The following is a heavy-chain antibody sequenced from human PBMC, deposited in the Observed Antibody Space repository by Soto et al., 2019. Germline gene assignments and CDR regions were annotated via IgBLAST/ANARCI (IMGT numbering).Heavy chain of an antibody. Sequence: PSETLSLTCTVSGGSISSGGYYWSWIRQHPGKGLEWIGYIYYSGSTYYNPSLKSRVTISVDTSKNQFSLKLSFVTAADTAVYYCAREAAAGTTSAFDIWGQGTMVTVSS. V-gene: IGHV4-31*03. CDR3: AREAAAGTTSAFDI. CDR1: GGSISSGGYY. J-gene: IGHJ3*02. CDR2: IYYSGST. D-gene: IGHD6-13*01.